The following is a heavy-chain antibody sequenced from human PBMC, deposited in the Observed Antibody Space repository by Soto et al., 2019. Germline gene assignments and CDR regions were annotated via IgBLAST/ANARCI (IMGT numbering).Heavy chain of an antibody. D-gene: IGHD3-3*01. CDR1: GYTFTSYG. V-gene: IGHV1-18*01. CDR2: ISAYNGNT. Sequence: VASVKVSCKASGYTFTSYGISWVRQAPGQGLEWMGWISAYNGNTNYAQKLQGRVTMTTDTSTSTAYMELRSLRSDDTAVYYCARSGYYTMRVFPIINSHYYYGMDVWGQGTTVTVSS. CDR3: ARSGYYTMRVFPIINSHYYYGMDV. J-gene: IGHJ6*02.